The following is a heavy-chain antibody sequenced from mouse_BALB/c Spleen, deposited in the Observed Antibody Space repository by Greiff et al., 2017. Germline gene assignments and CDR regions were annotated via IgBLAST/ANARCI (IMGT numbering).Heavy chain of an antibody. Sequence: VKLMESGPGLVQPSQSLSITCTVSGFSLTSYGVHWVRQSPGKGLEWLGVIWSGGSTDYNAAFISRLSISKDNSKSQVFFKMNSLQANDTAIYYCARKAGLLLYYYAMDYWGQGTSVTVSS. CDR1: GFSLTSYG. D-gene: IGHD2-3*01. J-gene: IGHJ4*01. CDR3: ARKAGLLLYYYAMDY. CDR2: IWSGGST. V-gene: IGHV2-2*02.